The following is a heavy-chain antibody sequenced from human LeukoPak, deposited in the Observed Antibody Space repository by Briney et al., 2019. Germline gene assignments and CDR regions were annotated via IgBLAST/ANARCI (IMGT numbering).Heavy chain of an antibody. Sequence: PSETLSLTCAVYGGSFSCYYWSWIRQPPWKGLEWIGEINHSGSTNYNPSLKSRVTISVDTSKNQFSLKLSSMTAADTAVYYCARGRYDFWSGSNWFDPWGQGTLVTVSS. V-gene: IGHV4-34*01. CDR2: INHSGST. J-gene: IGHJ5*02. CDR3: ARGRYDFWSGSNWFDP. D-gene: IGHD3-3*01. CDR1: GGSFSCYY.